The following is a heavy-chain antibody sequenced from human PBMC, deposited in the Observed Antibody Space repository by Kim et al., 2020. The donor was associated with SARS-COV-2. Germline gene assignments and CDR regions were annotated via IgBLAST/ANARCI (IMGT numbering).Heavy chain of an antibody. CDR3: AKVAEYYYDSSGYYLDY. D-gene: IGHD3-22*01. V-gene: IGHV3-23*01. J-gene: IGHJ4*02. CDR1: GFTFSSYA. CDR2: ISGSGGST. Sequence: GGSLRLSCAASGFTFSSYAMSWVRQAPGKGLEWVSAISGSGGSTYYADSVKGRFTISRDNSKNTLYLQMNSLRAEDTALYYCAKVAEYYYDSSGYYLDYWGQGTLVTVSS.